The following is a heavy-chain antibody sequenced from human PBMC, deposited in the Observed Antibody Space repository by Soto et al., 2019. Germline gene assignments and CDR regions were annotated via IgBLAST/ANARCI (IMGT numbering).Heavy chain of an antibody. D-gene: IGHD3-10*01. Sequence: GGSLRLSCEASGFTLSDHWMHWVRQAPGKGLEWVGRIKNRADSHITDFSASVRDRFTISRDDSKSSVSLQMSSLIAEDTAVYYCARGGFINGFDCWGQGTLVTVSS. V-gene: IGHV3-72*01. CDR2: IKNRADSHIT. CDR1: GFTLSDHW. J-gene: IGHJ4*02. CDR3: ARGGFINGFDC.